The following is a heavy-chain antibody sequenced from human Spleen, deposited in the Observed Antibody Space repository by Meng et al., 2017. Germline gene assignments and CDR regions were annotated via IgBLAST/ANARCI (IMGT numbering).Heavy chain of an antibody. V-gene: IGHV3-23*01. CDR1: GFTFSSYA. CDR3: TKGVGAGDCSGGTCYRHYFYY. J-gene: IGHJ4*02. Sequence: GESLKISCAASGFTFSSYAMSWVRQAPGRGLEWISTISASAGSTFYADSVKGRFTISRDNSKSTLYLQMNSLRAENTAAYYCTKGVGAGDCSGGTCYRHYFYYWGLGILVTVSS. D-gene: IGHD2-15*01. CDR2: ISASAGST.